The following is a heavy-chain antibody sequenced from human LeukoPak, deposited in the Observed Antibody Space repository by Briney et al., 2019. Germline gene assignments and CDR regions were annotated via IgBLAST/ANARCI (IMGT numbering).Heavy chain of an antibody. J-gene: IGHJ4*02. CDR2: IYYSGST. CDR3: ASYDFWSGYIDY. Sequence: KASETLSLTCTVSGGSISSYYWSWIRQPAGKGLEWIGYIYYSGSTNYNPSLKSRVTKSVDTSKNQFSLKLSSVTAADTAVYYCASYDFWSGYIDYWGQGTLVTVSS. CDR1: GGSISSYY. D-gene: IGHD3-3*01. V-gene: IGHV4-59*01.